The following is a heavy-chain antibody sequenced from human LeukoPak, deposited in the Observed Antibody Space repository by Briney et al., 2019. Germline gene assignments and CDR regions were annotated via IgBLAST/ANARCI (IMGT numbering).Heavy chain of an antibody. CDR1: GSTFSSYS. J-gene: IGHJ4*02. CDR3: ARDLYYYDSSGYPFDY. V-gene: IGHV3-48*02. D-gene: IGHD3-22*01. Sequence: GGSLRHSCAASGSTFSSYSMNWVRRAPGKGLEWVSYISSSSSTIYYADSVKGRVTISRDNAKNSLYLQMNSLRDEDTAVYYCARDLYYYDSSGYPFDYWGQGTLVTVSS. CDR2: ISSSSSTI.